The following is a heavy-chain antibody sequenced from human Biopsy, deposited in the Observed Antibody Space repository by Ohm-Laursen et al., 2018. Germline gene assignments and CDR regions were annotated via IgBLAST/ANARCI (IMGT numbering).Heavy chain of an antibody. J-gene: IGHJ6*02. CDR1: GYSVTNDYY. D-gene: IGHD5-12*01. Sequence: SQTLSLTCAVSGYSVTNDYYWGWIRQPPGKGLEWIGNIYYDGITYYNPSLKSQVALSVATSKNQFSLRMTSVTAADTAVYYCARVAGGYAYYYGMDVWGQGTTVIVSS. V-gene: IGHV4-38-2*01. CDR2: IYYDGIT. CDR3: ARVAGGYAYYYGMDV.